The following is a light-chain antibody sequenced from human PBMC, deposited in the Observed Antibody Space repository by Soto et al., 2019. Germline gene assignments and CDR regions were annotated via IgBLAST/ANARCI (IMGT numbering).Light chain of an antibody. CDR1: QSVSSSY. CDR3: QLSGSPPHR. V-gene: IGKV3-20*01. CDR2: GAS. J-gene: IGKJ1*01. Sequence: LSLSVGAVSLSQGERATLSCRASQSVSSSYLAWYQQKPGQAPRLLIYGASSRATGIPDRFSGSGSGTDFTLTISILEPEDFTVYCSQLSGSPPHRFGQGTKVDI.